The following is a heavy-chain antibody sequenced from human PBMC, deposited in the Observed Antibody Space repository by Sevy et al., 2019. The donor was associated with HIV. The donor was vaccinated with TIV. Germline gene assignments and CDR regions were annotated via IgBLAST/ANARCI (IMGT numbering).Heavy chain of an antibody. J-gene: IGHJ5*02. CDR1: GFTFSSYA. Sequence: GGSLRLSCAASGFTFSSYAMSWVRQAPGKGLEWVSGISGSGGSTYYADSVKGRFTISRDNSKNTLYLQMNSLRAEDTAVYYCAKGAPGMTPTQNWFDPWGQGTLVTVSS. D-gene: IGHD2-15*01. CDR3: AKGAPGMTPTQNWFDP. V-gene: IGHV3-23*01. CDR2: ISGSGGST.